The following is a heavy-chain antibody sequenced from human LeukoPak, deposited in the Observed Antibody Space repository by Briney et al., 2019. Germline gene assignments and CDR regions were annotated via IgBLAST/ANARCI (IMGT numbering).Heavy chain of an antibody. Sequence: ASVKVSCKAPGYTFTSYDINWVRQATGQGLERMGWMNPNSGNTGYAQKFQGRVTMTRNTSISTAYMELSSLRSEDTAVYYCARMYSSGWYLSLNWFDPWGQGTLVTVSS. CDR3: ARMYSSGWYLSLNWFDP. CDR1: GYTFTSYD. D-gene: IGHD6-19*01. J-gene: IGHJ5*02. V-gene: IGHV1-8*01. CDR2: MNPNSGNT.